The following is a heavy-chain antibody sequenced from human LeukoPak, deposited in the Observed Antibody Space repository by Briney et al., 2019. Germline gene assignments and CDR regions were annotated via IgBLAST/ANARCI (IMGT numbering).Heavy chain of an antibody. CDR1: GYTFTSYD. D-gene: IGHD3-9*01. CDR3: ARVGTIRGGWFDP. J-gene: IGHJ5*02. CDR2: MNPNSGNT. Sequence: ASAKVSCKASGYTFTSYDINWVRQATGQGLEWMGWMNPNSGNTGYAQKFQGRVTMTRNTSISAAYMELSSLRSEDTAVYYCARVGTIRGGWFDPWGQGTLVTVSS. V-gene: IGHV1-8*01.